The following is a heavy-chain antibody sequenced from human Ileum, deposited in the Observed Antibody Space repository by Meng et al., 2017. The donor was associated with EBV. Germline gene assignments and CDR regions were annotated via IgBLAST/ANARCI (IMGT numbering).Heavy chain of an antibody. D-gene: IGHD4-23*01. V-gene: IGHV4-30-2*01. CDR1: VGSISSGGHS. Sequence: LHLQESGSGLAKPSQTLPLTWAGSVGSISSGGHSWSWIRQPPGKGLEWIGDIQHSGSTYYNPSLKSRVTISVDRSRNQFSLKLSSVTAADTAVYYCARAHPVAYFFDYWGQGTLVTASS. CDR2: IQHSGST. CDR3: ARAHPVAYFFDY. J-gene: IGHJ4*02.